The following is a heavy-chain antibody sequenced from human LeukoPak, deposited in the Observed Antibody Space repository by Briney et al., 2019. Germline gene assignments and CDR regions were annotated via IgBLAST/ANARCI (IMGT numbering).Heavy chain of an antibody. CDR3: ARDASIAVAGDY. D-gene: IGHD6-19*01. J-gene: IGHJ4*02. V-gene: IGHV3-7*01. Sequence: PWGSLTLSCAVYGFTFSSYYWSWIRQAPGKGLEWVANIKQGGSEKYYLDFVRGRSTIFRDNANNLLFLLMTSTRAEATILYYCARDASIAVAGDYWGQGTLVTVPS. CDR2: IKQGGSEK. CDR1: GFTFSSYY.